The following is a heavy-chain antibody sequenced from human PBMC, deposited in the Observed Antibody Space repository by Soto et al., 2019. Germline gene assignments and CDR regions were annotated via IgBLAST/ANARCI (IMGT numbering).Heavy chain of an antibody. CDR2: IIPISGTA. V-gene: IGHV1-69*13. CDR3: ARVLTSGSYYYGMDV. J-gene: IGHJ6*02. Sequence: SVKVSCKASGGTFSSYAISWVRQAPGQGLEWMGGIIPISGTANYAQKFQGRVTITADESTSTAYMELSSLRSEDTAVYYCARVLTSGSYYYGMDVWGQGTTVTVSS. CDR1: GGTFSSYA.